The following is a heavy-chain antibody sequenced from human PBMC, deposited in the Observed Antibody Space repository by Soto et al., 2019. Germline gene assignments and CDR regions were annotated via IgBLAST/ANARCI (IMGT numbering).Heavy chain of an antibody. J-gene: IGHJ1*01. V-gene: IGHV4-59*08. CDR3: ARRTARGVKYFQH. D-gene: IGHD3-10*01. CDR2: IYYSGST. CDR1: GGSISSYY. Sequence: SETLSLTCTVSGGSISSYYWSWIRQPPGKGLEWIGYIYYSGSTNYNPSLKSRVTISVETSKNQFSLKLSSVTAADTAVYYCARRTARGVKYFQHWGQGTLVTVSS.